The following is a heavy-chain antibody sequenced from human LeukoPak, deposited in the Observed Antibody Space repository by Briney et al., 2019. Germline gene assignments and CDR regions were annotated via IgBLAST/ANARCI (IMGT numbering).Heavy chain of an antibody. CDR1: GFTFSSYW. CDR2: ISTNGRIA. D-gene: IGHD3-22*01. V-gene: IGHV3-74*03. J-gene: IGHJ4*02. Sequence: GGPLRLSCAASGFTFSSYWMHWVRHAPGKGLVWVSRISTNGRIAAYADSVKSRFTISRDNAKNTVYLQMNSLRAEDTAAYYCARGGLPIMIEVATHFAPGSWGQGTLVSVSS. CDR3: ARGGLPIMIEVATHFAPGS.